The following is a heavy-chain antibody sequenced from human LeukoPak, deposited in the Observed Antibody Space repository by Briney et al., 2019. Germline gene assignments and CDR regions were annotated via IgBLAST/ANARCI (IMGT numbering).Heavy chain of an antibody. CDR1: GGTFSSYA. J-gene: IGHJ4*02. Sequence: SVKVSCKASGGTFSSYAISWVRQAPGQGLEWMGGIIPIFGTANYAQKFQGRVTITADESTSTAYMELSSLRSEDTAVYYCARLSGSYYGFYYFDYWGQGTLVTVSS. CDR3: ARLSGSYYGFYYFDY. D-gene: IGHD1-26*01. CDR2: IIPIFGTA. V-gene: IGHV1-69*13.